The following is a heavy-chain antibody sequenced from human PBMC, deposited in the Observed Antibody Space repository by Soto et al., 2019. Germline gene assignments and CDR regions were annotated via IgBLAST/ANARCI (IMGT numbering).Heavy chain of an antibody. CDR3: VRDRDPMNREVIMTIGHLRL. V-gene: IGHV3-33*01. J-gene: IGHJ2*01. D-gene: IGHD3-10*01. Sequence: QVQLAESGGGVVQPGKSLRLSCEASGFTFDTYAMHWVRQAPGKGLEWVALIWDDGSRKEYLESVRGRFTISRDNSKNTLYRQMNSLRDEDTALYYCVRDRDPMNREVIMTIGHLRLWGRGALVSVST. CDR1: GFTFDTYA. CDR2: IWDDGSRK.